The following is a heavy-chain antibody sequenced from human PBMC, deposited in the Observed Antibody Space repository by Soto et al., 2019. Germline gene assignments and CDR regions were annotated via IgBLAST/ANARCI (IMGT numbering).Heavy chain of an antibody. D-gene: IGHD6-6*01. V-gene: IGHV1-69*06. Sequence: SVKVSCKASGGTFSSYAISWVRQAPGQGLEWMGGIIPIFGTANYAQKFQGRVTITADKSTSTAYMELSSLRSEDTAVYYCARDLSSSSVYYYYYGMDVWGQGTTVTVS. CDR1: GGTFSSYA. J-gene: IGHJ6*02. CDR2: IIPIFGTA. CDR3: ARDLSSSSVYYYYYGMDV.